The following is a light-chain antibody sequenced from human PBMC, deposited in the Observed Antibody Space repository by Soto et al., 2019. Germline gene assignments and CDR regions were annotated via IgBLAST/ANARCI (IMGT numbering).Light chain of an antibody. CDR2: DVS. V-gene: IGLV2-14*03. CDR3: SSYTGSSVV. CDR1: SSDVGGYNS. Sequence: QSALTQPASVSGGSGQSITISCTGPSSDVGGYNSVSWYQQHPRKAPKLMIFDVSNRPSGVSNRFSGSKSGNTASLTISGLQAEDEADYYCSSYTGSSVVFGGGTKLTVL. J-gene: IGLJ2*01.